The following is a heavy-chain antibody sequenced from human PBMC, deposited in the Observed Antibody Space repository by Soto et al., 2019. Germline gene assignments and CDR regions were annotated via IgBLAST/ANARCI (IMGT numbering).Heavy chain of an antibody. CDR3: ARLGFPGAIYFDS. Sequence: GESLKISCKGSGYSFTSYWIGWVRQMPGKGLEWMGIIYPGDSETKYSPDFEGQVTISADRSTNTAYLQWRSLRASDTAMYYCARLGFPGAIYFDSWGMGTLVTVSS. CDR2: IYPGDSET. J-gene: IGHJ4*02. V-gene: IGHV5-51*01. CDR1: GYSFTSYW.